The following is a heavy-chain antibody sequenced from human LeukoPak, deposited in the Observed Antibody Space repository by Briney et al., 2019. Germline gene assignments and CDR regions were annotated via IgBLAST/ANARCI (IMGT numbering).Heavy chain of an antibody. D-gene: IGHD6-13*01. J-gene: IGHJ5*02. CDR2: INHSGST. CDR1: GGSVSSGSYY. V-gene: IGHV4-39*07. CDR3: ARGGSWDRYNWFDP. Sequence: ASETLSLTCTVSGGSVSSGSYYWSWIRQPPGKGLEWIGEINHSGSTNYNPSLKSRVTISVDTSKSQFSLKLSSVTAADTAVYYCARGGSWDRYNWFDPWGQGTLVTVSS.